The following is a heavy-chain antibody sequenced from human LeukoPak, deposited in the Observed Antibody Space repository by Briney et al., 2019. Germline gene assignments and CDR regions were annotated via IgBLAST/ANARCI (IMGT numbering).Heavy chain of an antibody. V-gene: IGHV3-7*01. J-gene: IGHJ3*02. CDR2: IKQDGSEK. CDR3: ARDLWFGEYPHAFDI. D-gene: IGHD3-10*01. Sequence: GGSLRLSCAASGFTFSSYWMSWVRQAPGKGLEWVANIKQDGSEKYYVDSVKGRFTISRDNAKNSLYLQMNSLRAEDTAVYYCARDLWFGEYPHAFDIWGQGTMVTVSS. CDR1: GFTFSSYW.